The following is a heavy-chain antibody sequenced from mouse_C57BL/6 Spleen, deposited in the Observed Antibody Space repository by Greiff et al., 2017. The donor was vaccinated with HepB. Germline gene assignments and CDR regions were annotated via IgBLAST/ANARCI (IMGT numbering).Heavy chain of an antibody. Sequence: EVMLVESGGGLVKPGGSLKLSCAASGFTFSSYTMSWVRQTPEKRLEWVATISGGGGNTYYPDSVKGRFTISRDNAKNTLYVQMSSLRSEDAALYYCARLGIYYGSGRGYVDVWGTGTRVTVSS. CDR2: ISGGGGNT. V-gene: IGHV5-9*01. J-gene: IGHJ1*03. CDR3: ARLGIYYGSGRGYVDV. CDR1: GFTFSSYT. D-gene: IGHD1-1*01.